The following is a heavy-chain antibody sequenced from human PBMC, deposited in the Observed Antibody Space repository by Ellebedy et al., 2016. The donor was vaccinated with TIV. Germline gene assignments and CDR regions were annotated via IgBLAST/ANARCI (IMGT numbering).Heavy chain of an antibody. Sequence: SETLSLTCVVSGGSISSSNWWSWVRQPPGKGLEWIGETYHSGDTNYNPSLKSRVTISVDNSKNQFSLTLRSVTAADTAVYYCAKYTAGGGGRGIWGQGTMVTVSS. CDR1: GGSISSSNW. CDR3: AKYTAGGGGRGI. CDR2: TYHSGDT. J-gene: IGHJ3*02. V-gene: IGHV4-4*02. D-gene: IGHD4-23*01.